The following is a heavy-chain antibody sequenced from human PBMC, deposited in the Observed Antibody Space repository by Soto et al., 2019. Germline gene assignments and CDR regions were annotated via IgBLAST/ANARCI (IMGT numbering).Heavy chain of an antibody. Sequence: SETLSLTCTVAGGSISSNYWTWIRQPPGKGLEWIGYVYNSGSTNYNPSLKSRVTISEDTSKSQFSLKVNSMTAADTAVYYCARYRRGAVAGYTLDNWGQGILVTVSS. V-gene: IGHV4-59*01. D-gene: IGHD6-13*01. CDR3: ARYRRGAVAGYTLDN. CDR1: GGSISSNY. J-gene: IGHJ4*02. CDR2: VYNSGST.